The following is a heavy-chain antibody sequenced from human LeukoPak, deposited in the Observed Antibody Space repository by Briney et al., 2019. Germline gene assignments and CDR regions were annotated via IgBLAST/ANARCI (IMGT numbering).Heavy chain of an antibody. D-gene: IGHD1-14*01. V-gene: IGHV1-3*03. CDR2: INAGNGNT. CDR3: ARSSRYQTQHYYYYMDV. J-gene: IGHJ6*03. Sequence: ASVKVPCKASGYTFTSYAMHWVRQAPGQRLEWMGWINAGNGNTKYSQEFQGRVTITRDTSASTAYMELSSLGSEDMAVYYCARSSRYQTQHYYYYMDVWGKGTTVTVSS. CDR1: GYTFTSYA.